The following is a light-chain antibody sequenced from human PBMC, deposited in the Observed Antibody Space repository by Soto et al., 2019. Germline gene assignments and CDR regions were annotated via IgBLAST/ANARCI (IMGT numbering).Light chain of an antibody. CDR3: QQYYSTPLT. J-gene: IGKJ3*01. Sequence: DIVMTQSPDSLAVSLGERATINCKSSQSVLYSSNNKNYLAWYQQKPGQPPNLLIYWASTRESGAPDRFSGSGSGTDFTLTISSLQAEDVAVYYCQQYYSTPLTFGPGTKVDIK. V-gene: IGKV4-1*01. CDR2: WAS. CDR1: QSVLYSSNNKNY.